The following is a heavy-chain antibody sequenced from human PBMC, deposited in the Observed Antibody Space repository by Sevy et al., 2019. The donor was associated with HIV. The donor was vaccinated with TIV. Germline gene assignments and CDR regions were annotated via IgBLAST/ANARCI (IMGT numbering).Heavy chain of an antibody. J-gene: IGHJ6*02. D-gene: IGHD4-17*01. Sequence: GGSLRLSCAASGFTFSGYAMSWVRQAPGKGLEWVSAISGKGGSTHYADSVEGRFTISRDNAKNSLYLQMNSLRAEDTAMYYCARDHVKDGDFGDYYYYAMDVWGQGTTVTVSS. CDR3: ARDHVKDGDFGDYYYYAMDV. CDR2: ISGKGGST. CDR1: GFTFSGYA. V-gene: IGHV3-23*01.